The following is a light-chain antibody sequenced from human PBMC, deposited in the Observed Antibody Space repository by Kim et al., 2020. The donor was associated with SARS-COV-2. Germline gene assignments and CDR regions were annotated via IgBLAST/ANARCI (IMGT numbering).Light chain of an antibody. J-gene: IGLJ2*01. CDR2: RNN. V-gene: IGLV1-47*01. CDR1: SSNIGSDY. CDR3: ASWDDSLSGLV. Sequence: GQRFTISCSGSSSNIGSDYAYWYQQRPGPAPKVLIYRNNQRPSGVPDRFSGSKSDTSASLAISGLRSEDEGDYYCASWDDSLSGLVFGGGTQLTVL.